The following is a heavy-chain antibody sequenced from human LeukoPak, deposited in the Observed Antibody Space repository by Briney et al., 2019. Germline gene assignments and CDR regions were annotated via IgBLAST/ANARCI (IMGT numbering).Heavy chain of an antibody. CDR1: GVSISRGGYA. J-gene: IGHJ4*02. D-gene: IGHD6-19*01. V-gene: IGHV4-30-4*07. CDR3: AKVRWDNSHWYYPDS. Sequence: PSETLSLTCAVSGVSISRGGYAWNWIRQPPGKGLEWIAYIYHSGTTYYNPPLKSRATISVDTSKNQFSLKLSSVTAADTAVYYCAKVRWDNSHWYYPDSWGQGTLVTVSS. CDR2: IYHSGTT.